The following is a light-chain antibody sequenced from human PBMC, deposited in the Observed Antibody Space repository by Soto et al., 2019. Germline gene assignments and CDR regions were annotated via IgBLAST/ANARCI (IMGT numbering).Light chain of an antibody. V-gene: IGLV1-47*01. CDR2: RNN. Sequence: QSVLTQPPSASGTPGQRVTISCSGSSSNIGNNYVYWYQMVPGTAPKLLIYRNNQRHSGVPDRFSGSRSGTSASLAISGLRSEDAADYYCAAWDDSLSGRGVFGGGTKLTVL. CDR1: SSNIGNNY. CDR3: AAWDDSLSGRGV. J-gene: IGLJ3*02.